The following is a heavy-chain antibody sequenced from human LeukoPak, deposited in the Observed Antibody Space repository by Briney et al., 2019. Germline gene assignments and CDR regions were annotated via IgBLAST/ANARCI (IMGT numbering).Heavy chain of an antibody. CDR2: INHSGST. CDR1: GGSISSGGYY. J-gene: IGHJ3*02. D-gene: IGHD3-22*01. CDR3: ARGTSKVVRLLAPGDAFDI. Sequence: SETLSLTCTVSGGSISSGGYYWSWIRQPPGKGLEWIGEINHSGSTNYNPSLKSRVTISVDTSKNQFSLKLSSVTAADTAVYYCARGTSKVVRLLAPGDAFDIWGQGTMVTVSS. V-gene: IGHV4-39*07.